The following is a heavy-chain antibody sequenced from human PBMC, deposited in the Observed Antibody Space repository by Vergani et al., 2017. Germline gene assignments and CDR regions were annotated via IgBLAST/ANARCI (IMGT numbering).Heavy chain of an antibody. D-gene: IGHD2-21*01. CDR2: TYYRSKWYN. CDR3: ARGGAYCGGDCPNDAFDI. V-gene: IGHV6-1*01. J-gene: IGHJ3*02. CDR1: GDSVSSNSAA. Sequence: QVQLQQSGPGLVKPSQTLSLTCALSGDSVSSNSAAWNWIRQSPSRGLEWLGRTYYRSKWYNDYAVSVKSRITINPDTSKNQFSLQLNSVTPEDTAVYYCARGGAYCGGDCPNDAFDIWGQGTMVTVSS.